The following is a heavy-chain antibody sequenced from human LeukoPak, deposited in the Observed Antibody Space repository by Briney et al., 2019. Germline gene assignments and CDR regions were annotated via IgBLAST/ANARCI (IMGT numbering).Heavy chain of an antibody. Sequence: SETLSLTCTVSGGSISGHYWTWIRQPPGEELEWIGQIYYSGKADFNPSLKSRITISVDTSKNQISLKLTSVTAADTAIYYCARFGVDYDMDVWGQGTTVTVSS. CDR1: GGSISGHY. V-gene: IGHV4-59*11. CDR2: IYYSGKA. J-gene: IGHJ6*02. D-gene: IGHD3-16*01. CDR3: ARFGVDYDMDV.